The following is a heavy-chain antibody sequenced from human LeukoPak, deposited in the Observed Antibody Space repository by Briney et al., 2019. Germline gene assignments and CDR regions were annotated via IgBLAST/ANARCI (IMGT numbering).Heavy chain of an antibody. Sequence: SETLSLTCTVSGGSISSYYWSWIRQPPGKGLEWIGYIYYSGSTNYNPSLKSRVTISVDTSKNQFSLKLSSVTAADTAVYYCARVVLTGYLDYWGQGTLVTVSS. D-gene: IGHD3-9*01. CDR2: IYYSGST. CDR3: ARVVLTGYLDY. V-gene: IGHV4-59*01. J-gene: IGHJ4*02. CDR1: GGSISSYY.